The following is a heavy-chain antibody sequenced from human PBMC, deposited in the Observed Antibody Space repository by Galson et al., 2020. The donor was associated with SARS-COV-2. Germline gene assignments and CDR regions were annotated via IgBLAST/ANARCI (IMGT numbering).Heavy chain of an antibody. Sequence: TGGSLSLTCAAYGFTFSSYSMNWVRQAPGKGLEWVSYIESSGNTKYYAESLKGRFTISRDNAKNSLYLQMNSLRAEDTALYYCAKDRPDSSGWLYYFDYWGQGTLVTVSS. CDR1: GFTFSSYS. CDR3: AKDRPDSSGWLYYFDY. J-gene: IGHJ4*02. CDR2: IESSGNTK. V-gene: IGHV3-21*04. D-gene: IGHD6-19*01.